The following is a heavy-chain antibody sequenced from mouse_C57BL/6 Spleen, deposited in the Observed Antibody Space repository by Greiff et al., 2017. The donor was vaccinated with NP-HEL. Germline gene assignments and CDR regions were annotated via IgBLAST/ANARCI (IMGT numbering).Heavy chain of an antibody. CDR3: ARSYGNYAMDY. J-gene: IGHJ4*01. CDR2: IYPGDGDT. V-gene: IGHV1-82*01. Sequence: QVQLQQSGPELVKPGASVKISCKASGYAFSSSWMNWVKQRPGKGLEWIGRIYPGDGDTNYNGKFKGKATVTADKSSSTAYMQLSRLTSEDSAVYFCARSYGNYAMDYWGQGTSVTVSS. D-gene: IGHD2-1*01. CDR1: GYAFSSSW.